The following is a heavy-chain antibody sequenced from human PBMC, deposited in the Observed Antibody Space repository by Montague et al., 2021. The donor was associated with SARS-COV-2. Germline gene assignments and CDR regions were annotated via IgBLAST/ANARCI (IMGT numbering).Heavy chain of an antibody. D-gene: IGHD2-2*02. CDR3: ASLTLGYCSSTSCYSDWFDP. CDR2: IYNSATT. V-gene: IGHV4-39*07. J-gene: IGHJ5*02. CDR1: GGSITKSNFY. Sequence: SETLSLTCTVSGGSITKSNFYWGWIRQPPGKVLEWIGTIYNSATTYYNSSLKSRVTISVDTSKNQFSLKLSSVTAADTAVYYCASLTLGYCSSTSCYSDWFDPWGQGTLVTVSS.